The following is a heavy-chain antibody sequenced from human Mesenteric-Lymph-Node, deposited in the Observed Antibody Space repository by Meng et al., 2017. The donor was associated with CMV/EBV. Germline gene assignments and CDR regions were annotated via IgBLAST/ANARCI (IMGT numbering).Heavy chain of an antibody. CDR1: GFTFSSYW. CDR3: ARETFAAMVGDI. V-gene: IGHV3-7*01. D-gene: IGHD5-18*01. J-gene: IGHJ3*02. CDR2: IKQDGSEK. Sequence: GESLKISCAASGFTFSSYWMSWVRQAPGKGLEWVANIKQDGSEKYYVDSVKGRFTISRDNAKNSLYLQLNSLRAEDTAVFYCARETFAAMVGDIWGQGTMVTVSS.